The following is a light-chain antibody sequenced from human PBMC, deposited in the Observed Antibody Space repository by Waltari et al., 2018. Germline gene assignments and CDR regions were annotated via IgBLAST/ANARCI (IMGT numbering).Light chain of an antibody. Sequence: IHMTHSPSSLSASLGSIVTITCRASQDISNSLAWYQQRPGKAPKLLLYSASKLETGVPSRFSGSGSGKDYTLTISSLQPEDFATYYCQHYYNAPFTFGPGTKVDVK. J-gene: IGKJ3*01. CDR2: SAS. CDR1: QDISNS. V-gene: IGKV1-NL1*01. CDR3: QHYYNAPFT.